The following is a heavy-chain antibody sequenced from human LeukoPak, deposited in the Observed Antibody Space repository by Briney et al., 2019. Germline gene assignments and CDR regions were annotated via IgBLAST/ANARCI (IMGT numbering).Heavy chain of an antibody. Sequence: PSETLSLTCAVYGGSFSGYYWSWIRQPPGKGLEWIGEINHSGSTNYNPSLKSRVTISVDTSKNQFSLKLSSVTAADTAVYYCARHYDFWSGYYSGSNFDYWGQGTLVTVSS. V-gene: IGHV4-34*01. CDR2: INHSGST. D-gene: IGHD3-3*01. CDR3: ARHYDFWSGYYSGSNFDY. J-gene: IGHJ4*02. CDR1: GGSFSGYY.